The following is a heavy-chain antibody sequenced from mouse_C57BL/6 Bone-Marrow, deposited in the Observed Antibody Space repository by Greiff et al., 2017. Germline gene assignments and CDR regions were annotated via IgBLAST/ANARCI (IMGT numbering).Heavy chain of an antibody. CDR1: GFNIKDDY. CDR3: TTDGNFSLFAY. CDR2: IDPENGDT. J-gene: IGHJ3*01. V-gene: IGHV14-4*01. D-gene: IGHD2-1*01. Sequence: EVKLEESGAELVRPGASVKLSCTASGFNIKDDYMHWVKQRPEQGLEWIGWIDPENGDTEYASKFQGKATITADTSSNTAYLQLSSLTSEDTAVYYCTTDGNFSLFAYWGQGTLVTVSA.